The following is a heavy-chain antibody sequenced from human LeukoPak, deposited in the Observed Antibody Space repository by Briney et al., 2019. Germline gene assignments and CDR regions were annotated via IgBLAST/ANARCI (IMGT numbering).Heavy chain of an antibody. Sequence: PSETLSLTCTVSGGSISSGDYYWSWIRQPPGKGLEWIGYIYYSGSTYYNPSLKSRVTISVDTSKNQFSLKLSSVTAADTAVYYCARVLGHYDSSGLDYWGQGTLVTVSS. CDR2: IYYSGST. D-gene: IGHD3-22*01. CDR1: GGSISSGDYY. V-gene: IGHV4-30-4*01. CDR3: ARVLGHYDSSGLDY. J-gene: IGHJ4*02.